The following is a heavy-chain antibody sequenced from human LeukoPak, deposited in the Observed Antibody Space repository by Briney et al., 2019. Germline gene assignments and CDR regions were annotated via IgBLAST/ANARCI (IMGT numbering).Heavy chain of an antibody. Sequence: SETLSLTCSVSGYSITSTSFWAWIRQTPGKGLEWIGSINHLGSAYYNPSLESRVTISVDTSKNHFSLNLKSVTAADTAVYYCAREDGSSGYDDFWGQGTLVTVSS. CDR1: GYSITSTSF. CDR2: INHLGSA. V-gene: IGHV4-38-2*02. J-gene: IGHJ4*02. CDR3: AREDGSSGYDDF. D-gene: IGHD5-12*01.